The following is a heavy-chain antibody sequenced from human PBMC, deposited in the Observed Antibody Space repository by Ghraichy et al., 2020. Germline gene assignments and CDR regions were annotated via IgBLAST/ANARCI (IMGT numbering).Heavy chain of an antibody. CDR1: GGSFSGYY. D-gene: IGHD6-13*01. J-gene: IGHJ5*02. V-gene: IGHV4-34*01. CDR2: INHSGST. Sequence: SQTLSLTCAVYGGSFSGYYWSWIRQPPGKGLEWIGEINHSGSTNYNPSLKSRVTISVDTSKNQFSLKLSSVTAADTAVYYCARSPGGYSSSWPTSERRTYNWFDPWGQGTLVTVSS. CDR3: ARSPGGYSSSWPTSERRTYNWFDP.